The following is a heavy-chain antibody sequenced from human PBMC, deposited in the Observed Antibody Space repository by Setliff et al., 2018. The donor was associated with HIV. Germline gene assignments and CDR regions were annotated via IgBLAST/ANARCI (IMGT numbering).Heavy chain of an antibody. D-gene: IGHD3-10*01. Sequence: ASVKVSCKASGYTFTTYSLHWVRQAPGHSLEWVGWINVGKGDTKYSQELQDRVTITRDTSANTAYMELSSLRSDDTAVYFCVRGALLAAFDFDYWGQGTLVTVS. CDR2: INVGKGDT. V-gene: IGHV1-3*01. CDR1: GYTFTTYS. CDR3: VRGALLAAFDFDY. J-gene: IGHJ4*01.